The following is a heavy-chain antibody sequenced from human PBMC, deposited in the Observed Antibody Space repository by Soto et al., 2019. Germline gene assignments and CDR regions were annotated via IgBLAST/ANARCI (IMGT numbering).Heavy chain of an antibody. CDR2: ISYDGSNK. V-gene: IGHV3-30*03. CDR1: GFTFSSYG. J-gene: IGHJ4*02. D-gene: IGHD2-15*01. Sequence: QVQLVESGGGVVQPGRSLRLSCAASGFTFSSYGMHWVRQAPGKGLEWVAVISYDGSNKYYADSVKGRFTISRDNSKNTMYLQMNSLRAEDTAVYYCAREGVNIVVVVAPTGCYFDYWGQGPLVTVSS. CDR3: AREGVNIVVVVAPTGCYFDY.